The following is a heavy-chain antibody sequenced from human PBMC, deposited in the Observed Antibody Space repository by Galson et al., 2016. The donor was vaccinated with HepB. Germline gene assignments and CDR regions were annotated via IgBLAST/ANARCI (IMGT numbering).Heavy chain of an antibody. V-gene: IGHV3-30-3*01. D-gene: IGHD3-9*01. CDR1: GFTFSSNS. Sequence: LRLSCAASGFTFSSNSMHWVRQAPDRGLEWVAAISSDENTISYADSVRGRFIISKDGSDKTLSLQLNSLTIDATAVYFCAREASHPLDDWLDHRYFDLWGRGTLVTVSS. CDR2: ISSDENTI. J-gene: IGHJ2*01. CDR3: AREASHPLDDWLDHRYFDL.